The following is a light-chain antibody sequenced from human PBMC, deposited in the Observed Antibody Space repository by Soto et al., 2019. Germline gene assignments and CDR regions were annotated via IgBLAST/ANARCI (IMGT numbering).Light chain of an antibody. J-gene: IGKJ2*01. CDR2: DES. V-gene: IGKV1-39*01. CDR1: QNINIY. Sequence: DIQMTQSPSSLSASVGDRVTISCRASQNINIYLSWYQQKPGKVPKLLIYDESTLQSGVPSRFSDSGAGTDFTLTINNLQPEDFATYYCQQSYRTPYTFGQGTKL. CDR3: QQSYRTPYT.